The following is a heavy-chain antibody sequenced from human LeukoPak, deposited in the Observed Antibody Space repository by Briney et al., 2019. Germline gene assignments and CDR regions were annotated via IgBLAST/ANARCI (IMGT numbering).Heavy chain of an antibody. CDR1: GGSISSYY. V-gene: IGHV4-59*12. Sequence: PSETLSLTCTVSGGSISSYYWSWIRQPPGKGLEWIGYIYYSGSTNYNPSLKSRVTISVDTSKNQFSLKLSSVTAADTAVYYCARDGDGSGRLDYWGQGTLVTVSS. D-gene: IGHD3-10*01. CDR2: IYYSGST. CDR3: ARDGDGSGRLDY. J-gene: IGHJ4*02.